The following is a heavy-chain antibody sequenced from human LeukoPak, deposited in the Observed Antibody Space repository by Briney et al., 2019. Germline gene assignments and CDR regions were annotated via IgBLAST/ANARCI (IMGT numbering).Heavy chain of an antibody. J-gene: IGHJ4*02. CDR3: AKRTMSAIDS. Sequence: GGSLRLYCTASGFTFRTYAMNWVRQAPGKGLEWLSGISGSGNGTYYADSVKGRFIISRDNSKNMVYLQMNSLTVEDTATYYCAKRTMSAIDSWGQGTLLIVSS. CDR1: GFTFRTYA. CDR2: ISGSGNGT. V-gene: IGHV3-23*01. D-gene: IGHD5/OR15-5a*01.